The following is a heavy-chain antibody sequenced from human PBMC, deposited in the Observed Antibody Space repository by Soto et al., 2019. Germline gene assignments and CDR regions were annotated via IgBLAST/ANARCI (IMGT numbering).Heavy chain of an antibody. CDR1: GYTFTSYG. J-gene: IGHJ3*02. V-gene: IGHV1-18*01. D-gene: IGHD6-13*01. Sequence: ASVKVSCKASGYTFTSYGISWVRQAPGQGLEWMGWISAYNGNTNYAQKLQGRVTMTTDTSTSTAYMELRSLRSDDTAVYYCASQVAAAGLGAFAIWGQGTMVTVSS. CDR3: ASQVAAAGLGAFAI. CDR2: ISAYNGNT.